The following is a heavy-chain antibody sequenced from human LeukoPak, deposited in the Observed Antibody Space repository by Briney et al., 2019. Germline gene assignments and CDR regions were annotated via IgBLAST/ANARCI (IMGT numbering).Heavy chain of an antibody. J-gene: IGHJ4*02. D-gene: IGHD3-22*01. CDR3: VTFYYDSSGSYVHY. Sequence: PGGSLRLSCAASGFTFTTYSMSWVRQAPGKGLESVSAIRGSGGSTYYADSVKGRFTISRDDSKSTLYLQMNSLRAEDTAVYHWVTFYYDSSGSYVHYWGQGTLVTVSS. CDR1: GFTFTTYS. CDR2: IRGSGGST. V-gene: IGHV3-23*01.